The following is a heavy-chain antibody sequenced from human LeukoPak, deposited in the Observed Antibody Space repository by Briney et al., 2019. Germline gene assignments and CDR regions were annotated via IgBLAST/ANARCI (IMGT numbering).Heavy chain of an antibody. CDR1: GGSISSGSFF. D-gene: IGHD1-26*01. CDR2: IHYSGRT. Sequence: SETLSLTCTVSGGSISSGSFFWGWIPPPPGMGLEWIGTIHYSGRTYSNPSLKSRVTIYVDTSKNQFSMRLSSVTAADTTVYYCARQPRTQWGPPAYFEYWGQGTLVSVSS. J-gene: IGHJ4*02. CDR3: ARQPRTQWGPPAYFEY. V-gene: IGHV4-39*01.